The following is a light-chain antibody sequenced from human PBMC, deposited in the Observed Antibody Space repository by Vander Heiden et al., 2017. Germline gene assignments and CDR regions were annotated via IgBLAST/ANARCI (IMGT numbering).Light chain of an antibody. CDR2: DAS. Sequence: EIVLIYSPATLPLSPGESATLSCRASQSVSSYLAWYQQKPGQAPRLLIYDASNRATGIPARVSGSGSGTDFTLTISSLEPEDFAVYYCQQRSNSFTFGGGTKVEIK. CDR1: QSVSSY. CDR3: QQRSNSFT. V-gene: IGKV3-11*01. J-gene: IGKJ4*01.